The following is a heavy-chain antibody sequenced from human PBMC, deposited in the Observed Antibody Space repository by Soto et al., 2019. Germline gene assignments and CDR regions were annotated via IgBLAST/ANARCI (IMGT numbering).Heavy chain of an antibody. Sequence: GGYLRVSSASTGYSISTCWLSWVRQAPGKGLEWVANVKQDGSEEYYVDSVKGRFTISRDNAKNSLYLQMNSLRAEDTAVYYCAALDTATVKTAGHWGQGT. CDR2: VKQDGSEE. D-gene: IGHD5-18*01. J-gene: IGHJ4*02. CDR3: AALDTATVKTAGH. CDR1: GYSISTCW. V-gene: IGHV3-7*01.